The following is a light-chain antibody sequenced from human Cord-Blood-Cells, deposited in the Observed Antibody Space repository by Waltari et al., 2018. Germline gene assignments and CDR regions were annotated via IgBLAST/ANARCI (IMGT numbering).Light chain of an antibody. CDR2: DAS. CDR3: QQYDNLRYS. CDR1: QDISNY. Sequence: DLQMTQSPSSLSASVGERVTITCQASQDISNYLNWYQQKPGKAPKLLIYDASNLETGVPSRFSGSGSGTDFTFTISSLQPEDIATYYCQQYDNLRYSFGQGTKLEIK. J-gene: IGKJ2*03. V-gene: IGKV1-33*01.